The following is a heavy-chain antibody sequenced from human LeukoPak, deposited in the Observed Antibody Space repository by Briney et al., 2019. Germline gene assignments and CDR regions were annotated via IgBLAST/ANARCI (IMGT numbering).Heavy chain of an antibody. J-gene: IGHJ4*02. CDR3: ARDTPYEIFGVVKNSYFDY. V-gene: IGHV4-39*07. CDR2: IYYSGST. Sequence: SETLSLTCTVSGGSISSSSYYWGWIRQPPGKGLEWIGSIYYSGSTYYNPSLKSRVTISVDTSKNQFSLQLNSVTPEDTAVYYCARDTPYEIFGVVKNSYFDYWGQGTLVTVSS. D-gene: IGHD3-3*01. CDR1: GGSISSSSYY.